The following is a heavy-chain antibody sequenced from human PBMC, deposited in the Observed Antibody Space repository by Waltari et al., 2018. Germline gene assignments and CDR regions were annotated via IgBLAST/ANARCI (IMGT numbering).Heavy chain of an antibody. V-gene: IGHV1-69*14. CDR3: ARDAVEKWLRFPHNWFDP. J-gene: IGHJ5*02. CDR1: GGTFSSYA. CDR2: IIPILGTA. Sequence: QVQLVQSGAEVKKPGSSVKVSCKASGGTFSSYAISWVRQAPGQGLEWMGGIIPILGTANYAQKFQGRVTITADKSTSTAYMELNSLRADDTAVYYCARDAVEKWLRFPHNWFDPWGQGTLVTVSS. D-gene: IGHD5-12*01.